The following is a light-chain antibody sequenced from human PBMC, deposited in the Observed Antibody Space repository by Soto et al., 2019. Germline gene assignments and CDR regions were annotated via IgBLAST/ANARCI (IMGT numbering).Light chain of an antibody. J-gene: IGKJ4*01. CDR2: DAS. CDR1: QSVSSY. V-gene: IGKV3-11*01. Sequence: EIVLTQSPATLSLSPGERATLSCRASQSVSSYLAWYQQKPGQAPSLLIYDASVRATGIPARLSGSGSGTEFTLNIRSIVPVDFVVYYCQQSSPWRFGGGTTVEIK. CDR3: QQSSPWR.